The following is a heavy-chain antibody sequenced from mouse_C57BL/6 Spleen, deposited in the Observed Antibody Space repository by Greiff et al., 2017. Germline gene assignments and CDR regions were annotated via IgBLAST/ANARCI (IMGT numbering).Heavy chain of an antibody. J-gene: IGHJ4*01. V-gene: IGHV1-52*01. CDR3: ARFRTLYYAMDY. D-gene: IGHD5-1*01. CDR1: GYTFTSYW. CDR2: IDPSDSET. Sequence: QVQLQQPGAELVRPGSSVKLSCKASGYTFTSYWMHWVKQRPIQGLEWIGNIDPSDSETHYNQKFKDKATLTVDKASSTAYMQLSSLTSEDSAVYYCARFRTLYYAMDYWGQGTSVTVSS.